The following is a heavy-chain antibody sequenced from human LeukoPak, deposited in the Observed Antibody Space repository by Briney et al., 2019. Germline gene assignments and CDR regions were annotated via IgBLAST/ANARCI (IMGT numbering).Heavy chain of an antibody. Sequence: SETLSLTCTVSGGSINNYYWSWIRQPAGKGLEWIGRIYTSGSTNYNPSLKSRVTMSVDTSKNQFSLKLSSVTAADTAVYYCARTGAAAGTERVIWFDPWGQGTLVTASS. CDR1: GGSINNYY. V-gene: IGHV4-4*07. J-gene: IGHJ5*02. D-gene: IGHD6-13*01. CDR3: ARTGAAAGTERVIWFDP. CDR2: IYTSGST.